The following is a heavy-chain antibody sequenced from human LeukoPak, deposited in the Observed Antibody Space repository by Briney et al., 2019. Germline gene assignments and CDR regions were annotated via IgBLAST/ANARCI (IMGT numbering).Heavy chain of an antibody. J-gene: IGHJ6*02. D-gene: IGHD2-15*01. CDR2: ISGSGGST. CDR3: AKGGYCSGGSCYTSYYYYGMDV. Sequence: PGGSLRLSCAASGFTFSSYAMSWVRQAPGEGLEWVSAISGSGGSTYYADSVKGRFTISRDNSKNTLYLQMNSLRAEDTAVYYCAKGGYCSGGSCYTSYYYYGMDVWGQGTTVTVSS. CDR1: GFTFSSYA. V-gene: IGHV3-23*01.